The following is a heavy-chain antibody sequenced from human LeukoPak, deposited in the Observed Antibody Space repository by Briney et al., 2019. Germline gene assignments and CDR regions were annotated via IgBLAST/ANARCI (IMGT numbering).Heavy chain of an antibody. V-gene: IGHV1-2*02. Sequence: ASVKVPCKASGYTFTGYYMHWVRQAPGQGLEWMGWINPNSGGTNYAQKFQGRVTMTRDTSISTAYMELSRLRSDDTAVYYCARGLWFGELLYPGYWGRGTLVTVSS. CDR2: INPNSGGT. D-gene: IGHD3-10*01. CDR3: ARGLWFGELLYPGY. CDR1: GYTFTGYY. J-gene: IGHJ4*02.